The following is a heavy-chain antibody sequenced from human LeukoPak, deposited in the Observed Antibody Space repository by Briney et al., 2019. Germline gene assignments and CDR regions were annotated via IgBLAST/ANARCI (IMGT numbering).Heavy chain of an antibody. CDR1: GGSISSGSYY. V-gene: IGHV4-39*01. CDR3: ASLGTVTAFDY. J-gene: IGHJ4*02. D-gene: IGHD4-17*01. CDR2: IYYSGST. Sequence: SETLSLTCTVSGGSISSGSYYWGWIRQPPGKGLEWIGSIYYSGSTYYNPSLKSRVTISVDTSKNQFSLKLSSVTAADTAVYYCASLGTVTAFDYWGQGTLVTVSS.